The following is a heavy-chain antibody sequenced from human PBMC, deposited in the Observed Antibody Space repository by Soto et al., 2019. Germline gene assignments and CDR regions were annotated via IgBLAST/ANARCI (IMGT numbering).Heavy chain of an antibody. J-gene: IGHJ4*02. D-gene: IGHD3-10*01. V-gene: IGHV4-39*01. CDR3: ARHTSTWFGGHDY. Sequence: QLQLQESGPGLLKPSETLSLTCTVSGGSISSSSYYWGWIRQPPGKGLEWIVSISYSGSTYYNPSLNSRVTISVDTSKNQFSLKLSSVTAAYTSVYYCARHTSTWFGGHDYWGQGTLVNVSS. CDR2: ISYSGST. CDR1: GGSISSSSYY.